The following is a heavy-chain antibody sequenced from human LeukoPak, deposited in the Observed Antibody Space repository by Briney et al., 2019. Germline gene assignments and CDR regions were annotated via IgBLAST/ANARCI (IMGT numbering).Heavy chain of an antibody. J-gene: IGHJ6*02. D-gene: IGHD3-10*01. CDR2: INHSGST. CDR1: GGSFSGYY. V-gene: IGHV4-34*01. Sequence: PSETLSLTCAVYGGSFSGYYWSWIRQPPGKGLEWIGEINHSGSTNYNPSLKSRVTISVDTSKNQFSLKLSSVTAADTAVYYCARVITMVRGVIIREDVWGQGTTVTVSS. CDR3: ARVITMVRGVIIREDV.